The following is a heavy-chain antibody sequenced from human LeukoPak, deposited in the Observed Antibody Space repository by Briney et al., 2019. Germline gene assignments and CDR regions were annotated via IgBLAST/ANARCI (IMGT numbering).Heavy chain of an antibody. Sequence: GGSLRLSCAASGFTFSSYAMSWVRQAPGKGLEWVSAISGSGGSTYYADSVKGRFTISRDNSKNTLYLQMNSLRAEDTAVYYCATQNYDSPTVLDYWGQGTLVTVSS. CDR1: GFTFSSYA. J-gene: IGHJ4*02. CDR2: ISGSGGST. V-gene: IGHV3-23*01. D-gene: IGHD3-22*01. CDR3: ATQNYDSPTVLDY.